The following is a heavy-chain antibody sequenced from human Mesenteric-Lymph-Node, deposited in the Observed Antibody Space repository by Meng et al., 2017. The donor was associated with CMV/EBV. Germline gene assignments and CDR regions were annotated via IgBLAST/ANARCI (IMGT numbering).Heavy chain of an antibody. J-gene: IGHJ4*02. CDR2: IYHSGGT. Sequence: TCAVSGGSISSSSWWSWVRQPPGKGLEWIGEIYHSGGTNYNPSLKSRVTISVDKSENQFSLSLSSVTAADTAMYCCARGGVATTIDYWGQGTLVTVSS. CDR1: GGSISSSSW. CDR3: ARGGVATTIDY. V-gene: IGHV4-4*01. D-gene: IGHD5-12*01.